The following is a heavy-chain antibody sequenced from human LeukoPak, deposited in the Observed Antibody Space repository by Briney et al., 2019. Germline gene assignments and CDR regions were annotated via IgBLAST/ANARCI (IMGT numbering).Heavy chain of an antibody. CDR1: GFTLSSYW. J-gene: IGHJ4*02. V-gene: IGHV3-7*01. Sequence: PGGSLRLSCAASGFTLSSYWMSWVRHAPGKGLEWVANINQDGSQKYYVDSVKGRFTISRDNAKNSLYLQMNSLRAEDTAVYYCARAVAARSSYWGQGTLVTVPS. CDR3: ARAVAARSSY. D-gene: IGHD6-6*01. CDR2: INQDGSQK.